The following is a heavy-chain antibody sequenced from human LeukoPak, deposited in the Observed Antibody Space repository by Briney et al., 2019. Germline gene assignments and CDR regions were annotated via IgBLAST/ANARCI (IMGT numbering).Heavy chain of an antibody. CDR1: GFTFSSYG. CDR2: IRYDGSNK. V-gene: IGHV3-30*02. CDR3: AKDMTLLWFGELSFGAFDI. J-gene: IGHJ3*02. D-gene: IGHD3-10*01. Sequence: PGGSLRLSCAASGFTFSSYGMHWVRQAPGKGLEWVAFIRYDGSNKYYADSVKGRFTISRDNSKNTLYLQMNSLRAEDTAVYYCAKDMTLLWFGELSFGAFDIWGQGTMVTVSS.